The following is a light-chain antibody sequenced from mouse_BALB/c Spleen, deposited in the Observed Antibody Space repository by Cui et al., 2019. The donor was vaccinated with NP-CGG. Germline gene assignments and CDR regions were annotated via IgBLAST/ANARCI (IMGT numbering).Light chain of an antibody. V-gene: IGLV1*01. CDR1: TGTVTTSNY. Sequence: QAVVTQESAITTSPGETVTLTCRSSTGTVTTSNYANWVQEKPDHLFTGLIGGTNNRPPGVPARFSGSLIGDKAALTITGAQTEDEAIYFCALWYSNHWVFGGGTQLTVL. J-gene: IGLJ1*01. CDR3: ALWYSNHWV. CDR2: GTN.